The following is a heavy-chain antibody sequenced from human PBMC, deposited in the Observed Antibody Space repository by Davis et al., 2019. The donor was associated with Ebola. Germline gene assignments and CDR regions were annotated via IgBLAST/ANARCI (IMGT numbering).Heavy chain of an antibody. V-gene: IGHV4-34*01. CDR2: INHSGST. D-gene: IGHD3-22*01. Sequence: PSETLSLTCTVSGGSISSYYWSWIRQPPGKGLEWIGEINHSGSTNYNPSLKSRVTISVDTSKNQFSLKLSSVTAADTAVYYCGLNPKEGYYYGMNVWGQGTTVTVSS. J-gene: IGHJ6*02. CDR3: GLNPKEGYYYGMNV. CDR1: GGSISSYY.